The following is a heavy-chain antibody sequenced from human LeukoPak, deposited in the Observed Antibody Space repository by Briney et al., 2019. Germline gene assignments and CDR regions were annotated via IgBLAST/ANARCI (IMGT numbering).Heavy chain of an antibody. J-gene: IGHJ3*02. CDR2: IYYSGST. V-gene: IGHV4-39*07. Sequence: SETLSLTCTVSGGSISSSSYYWGWIRQPPGKGLEWIGSIYYSGSTYYNPSLKSRVTISVDTSKNQFSLKLSSVTAADTAVYYCARGIYFDWFYDAFDIWGQGTMVTVSS. CDR1: GGSISSSSYY. CDR3: ARGIYFDWFYDAFDI. D-gene: IGHD3-9*01.